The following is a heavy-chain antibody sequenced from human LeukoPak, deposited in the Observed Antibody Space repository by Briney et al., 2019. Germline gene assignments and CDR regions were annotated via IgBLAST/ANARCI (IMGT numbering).Heavy chain of an antibody. CDR1: GYTFTSYY. J-gene: IGHJ4*02. V-gene: IGHV1-46*01. Sequence: ASAKVSCKASGYTFTSYYMHWVRQAPGQGLEWMGIINPSGGSTSYAQKFQGRVTMTRDTSTSTVYMELSSLRSEDTAVYYCARDQTQGYGDPEYYFDYWGQGTLVTVSS. CDR2: INPSGGST. CDR3: ARDQTQGYGDPEYYFDY. D-gene: IGHD4-17*01.